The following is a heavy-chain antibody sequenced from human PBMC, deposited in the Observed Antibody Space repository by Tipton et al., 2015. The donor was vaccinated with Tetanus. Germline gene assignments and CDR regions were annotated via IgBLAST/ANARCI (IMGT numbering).Heavy chain of an antibody. CDR3: ARVACSSTSCYSHYFDY. CDR2: VFRSGSA. CDR1: GGSIRSGDYS. Sequence: GLVKPSETLSLTCAVSGGSIRSGDYSWNWIRQPPGKGLEWIGYVFRSGSADYNPSLKSRVNISLDRSENQISLMLTSVTAADTAVYYCARVACSSTSCYSHYFDYWGPGSLVTVSS. D-gene: IGHD2-2*01. V-gene: IGHV4-30-2*01. J-gene: IGHJ4*02.